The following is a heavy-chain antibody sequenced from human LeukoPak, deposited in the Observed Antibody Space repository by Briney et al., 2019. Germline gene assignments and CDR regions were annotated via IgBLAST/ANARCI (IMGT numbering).Heavy chain of an antibody. D-gene: IGHD6-13*01. CDR3: ARLFAAAGTPYYHYYYGMDV. V-gene: IGHV5-51*01. CDR1: GYSFTSYW. CDR2: IYPGDSDT. J-gene: IGHJ6*02. Sequence: GESLKISCKGSGYSFTSYWIGWVRQMPGKGLEWMGIIYPGDSDTRYSPSFQGQVTISADKSISTAYLQWSSLKASDTAMYYCARLFAAAGTPYYHYYYGMDVRGQGTTVTVSS.